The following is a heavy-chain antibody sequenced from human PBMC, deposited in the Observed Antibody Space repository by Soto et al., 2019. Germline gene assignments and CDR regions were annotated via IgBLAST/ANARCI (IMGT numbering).Heavy chain of an antibody. Sequence: LSLTCTVSGSSIRISFLTCIRQPAGKGLDWIGRISTSGTTNYNPSLKSRVTMSVDTSKNHFSLHLSSVTAADTAVYYCAREAGPDRWFDPWGQGTLVTVSS. CDR1: GSSIRISF. CDR2: ISTSGTT. D-gene: IGHD6-19*01. J-gene: IGHJ5*02. CDR3: AREAGPDRWFDP. V-gene: IGHV4-4*07.